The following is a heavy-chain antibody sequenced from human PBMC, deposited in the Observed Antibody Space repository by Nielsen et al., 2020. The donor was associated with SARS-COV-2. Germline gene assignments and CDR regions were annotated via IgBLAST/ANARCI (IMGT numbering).Heavy chain of an antibody. V-gene: IGHV5-10-1*01. CDR1: GYNFTSYW. CDR2: IDPSDSYT. D-gene: IGHD1-26*01. Sequence: KVSCKGSGYNFTSYWISWVRQMPGKGLEWMGRIDPSDSYTNYSPSFRGHVTISVDKSISTAYLQWTSLKASDTAMYYCARMWELLDYFDYWAPGTLVTVSS. CDR3: ARMWELLDYFDY. J-gene: IGHJ4*02.